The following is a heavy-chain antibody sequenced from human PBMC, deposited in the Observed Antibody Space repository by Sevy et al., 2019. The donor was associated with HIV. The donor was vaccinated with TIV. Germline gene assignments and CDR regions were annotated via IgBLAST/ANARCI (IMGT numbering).Heavy chain of an antibody. D-gene: IGHD3-9*01. J-gene: IGHJ4*02. CDR1: GFTFNSYS. V-gene: IGHV3-48*01. CDR2: YSTSSDIT. CDR3: ARGTGIRYLYYLAY. Sequence: GGSLRLSCEVPGFTFNSYSFNWVRQAPGKGLEWISYYSTSSDITYYEESVQCRFTNSRDNVSNSLYLQMNSLRVEDTAIYYCARGTGIRYLYYLAYWGQGTLVTVS.